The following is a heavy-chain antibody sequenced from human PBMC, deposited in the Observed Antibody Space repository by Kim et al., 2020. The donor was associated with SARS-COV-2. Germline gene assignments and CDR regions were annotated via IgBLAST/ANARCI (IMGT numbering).Heavy chain of an antibody. Sequence: GGSLRLSCAASGFTFSSYDMHWVRQAPGKGLEWVADIWYGGSNIYYADSVKGRFTISRDNSKNTLYLQMNSLRAEDTAVYYCAKAPIVGAIEYYFDYWGQGTLVTVSS. CDR3: AKAPIVGAIEYYFDY. CDR2: IWYGGSNI. V-gene: IGHV3-33*06. CDR1: GFTFSSYD. J-gene: IGHJ4*02. D-gene: IGHD1-26*01.